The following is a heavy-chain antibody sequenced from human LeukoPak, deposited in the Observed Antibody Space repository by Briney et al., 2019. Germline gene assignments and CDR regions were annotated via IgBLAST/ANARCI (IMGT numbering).Heavy chain of an antibody. D-gene: IGHD6-19*01. CDR1: GFTFSSYW. V-gene: IGHV3-7*01. CDR2: MKQDGSEK. CDR3: ARVFTVSGWYTPHDAFDI. Sequence: GGSLRLSCAASGFTFSSYWMSWVRQAPGKGLEWVANMKQDGSEKYYVDSVKGRFTISRDNAKNSLYLQMNSLRAEDTAVYYCARVFTVSGWYTPHDAFDIWGQGTMVSVSS. J-gene: IGHJ3*02.